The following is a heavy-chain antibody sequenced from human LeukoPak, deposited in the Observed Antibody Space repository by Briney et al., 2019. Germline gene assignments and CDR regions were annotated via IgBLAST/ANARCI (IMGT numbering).Heavy chain of an antibody. Sequence: GGSLRLSCAASGFTFSSYGMSWVRQAPGKGLEWVSAISGSGGSTYYADSVKGRFTISRDNSKNTLYLQMNSLRAEDTAVYYCAKGYDSSGQEAFDYWGQGTLVTVSS. CDR1: GFTFSSYG. J-gene: IGHJ4*02. CDR3: AKGYDSSGQEAFDY. V-gene: IGHV3-23*01. D-gene: IGHD3-22*01. CDR2: ISGSGGST.